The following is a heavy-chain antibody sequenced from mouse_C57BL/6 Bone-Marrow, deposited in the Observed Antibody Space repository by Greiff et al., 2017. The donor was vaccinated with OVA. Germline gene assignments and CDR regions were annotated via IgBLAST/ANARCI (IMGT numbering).Heavy chain of an antibody. CDR2: IYPGSGNT. CDR3: ARSRRAMYY. J-gene: IGHJ4*01. CDR1: GYTFTDYY. V-gene: IGHV1-76*01. Sequence: VQLQQSGAELVRPGASVKLSCKASGYTFTDYYINWVKQRPGQGLEWIARIYPGSGNTYYNEKFKGKATLTAEKSSSTAYMQLSSLTSEDSAVYFCARSRRAMYYWGQGTSVTVSS.